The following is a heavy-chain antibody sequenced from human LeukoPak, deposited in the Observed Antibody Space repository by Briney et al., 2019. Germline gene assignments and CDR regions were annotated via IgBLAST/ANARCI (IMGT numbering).Heavy chain of an antibody. J-gene: IGHJ5*02. CDR1: GDSVSNNSVT. V-gene: IGHV6-1*01. D-gene: IGHD2-2*01. CDR3: ARRLTQYDCFDP. CDR2: TYYRSTWYK. Sequence: SQTLSLTCAISGDSVSNNSVTWNWIRQSPSRGLEWLGRTYYRSTWYKDYAVSVRGRITVNPDTSKNQFSLHLNSVTPEDTAVYYCARRLTQYDCFDPWGQGILVTVSS.